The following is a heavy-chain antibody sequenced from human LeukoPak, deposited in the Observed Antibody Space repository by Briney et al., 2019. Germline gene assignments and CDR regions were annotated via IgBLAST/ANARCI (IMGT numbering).Heavy chain of an antibody. CDR3: ARPDV. J-gene: IGHJ6*04. V-gene: IGHV4-39*01. CDR1: GGSISRSTYY. Sequence: SETLSLMCTVSGGSISRSTYYWAWIRQPPGKGLEWIGSIYYSGSTYYNPSLKSRVTISVDTSKNQFSLNLSSVTAADTAVYYCARPDVWGKGTTVTVSS. CDR2: IYYSGST.